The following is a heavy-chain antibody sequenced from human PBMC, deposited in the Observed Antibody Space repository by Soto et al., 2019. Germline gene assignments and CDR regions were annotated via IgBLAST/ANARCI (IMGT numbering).Heavy chain of an antibody. CDR1: GFTFSSYW. Sequence: GGSLRLSCAASGFTFSSYWMSWVRQAPGKGLEWVANIKQDGSEKYYVDSVKGRFTISRDNAKNSLYLQMNSLRAEDTAVYYCARAQLRFLEWPLTSGYYFDYWGQGTLVTVSS. CDR2: IKQDGSEK. D-gene: IGHD3-3*01. CDR3: ARAQLRFLEWPLTSGYYFDY. J-gene: IGHJ4*02. V-gene: IGHV3-7*01.